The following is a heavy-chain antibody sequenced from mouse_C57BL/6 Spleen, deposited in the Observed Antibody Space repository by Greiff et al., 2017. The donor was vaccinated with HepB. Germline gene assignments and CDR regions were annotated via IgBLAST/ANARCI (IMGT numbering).Heavy chain of an antibody. D-gene: IGHD2-1*01. J-gene: IGHJ4*01. CDR1: GYTFTSYW. CDR2: INPSSGYT. V-gene: IGHV1-7*01. Sequence: QVQLQQSGAELAKPGASVKLSCKASGYTFTSYWMHWVKQRPGQGLEWIGYINPSSGYTKYNQKFKDKATLTADKSSSTAYMQLSSLTYEDSAVYYCGYGNYERYAMDYWGQGTSVTVSS. CDR3: GYGNYERYAMDY.